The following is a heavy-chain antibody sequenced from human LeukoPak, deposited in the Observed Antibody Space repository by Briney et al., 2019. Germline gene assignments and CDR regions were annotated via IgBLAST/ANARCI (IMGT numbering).Heavy chain of an antibody. CDR3: ASLPETSPGQQLVFDY. CDR2: IYHSGST. Sequence: PSETLSLTCTVSGYSISSGYYWGWIRQPPGKGLEWIGSIYHSGSTYYNPSLKSRDTISVDTSKNQFSLKLSSVTAADTAVYYCASLPETSPGQQLVFDYWGQGTLVTVSS. D-gene: IGHD6-13*01. CDR1: GYSISSGYY. V-gene: IGHV4-38-2*02. J-gene: IGHJ4*02.